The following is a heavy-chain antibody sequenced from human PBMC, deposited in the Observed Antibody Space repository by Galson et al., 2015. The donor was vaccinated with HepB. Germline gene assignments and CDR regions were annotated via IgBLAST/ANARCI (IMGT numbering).Heavy chain of an antibody. CDR1: GFTFSSYG. CDR3: ARVFSGYAFDI. Sequence: LRLSCAASGFTFSSYGMHWVRQAPGKGLEWVAVIWYDGSNKYYADSVKGRFTISRDNSKNTLYLQMNSLRAEDTAVYYCARVFSGYAFDIWGQGTMVTVSS. D-gene: IGHD3-22*01. CDR2: IWYDGSNK. V-gene: IGHV3-33*01. J-gene: IGHJ3*02.